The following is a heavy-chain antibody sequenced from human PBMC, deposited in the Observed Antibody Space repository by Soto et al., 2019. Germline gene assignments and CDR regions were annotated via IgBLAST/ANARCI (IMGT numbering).Heavy chain of an antibody. CDR3: ARVGITMVRGRVI. Sequence: WGSLKLSSAVSGFTFSSYWMHWVRQAPGKGLVWVSRINSDGSSTNYADSVKGRFTISRDNAKNTLYLQMNSLRAEDTAVYYCARVGITMVRGRVIWGQGTMVTVSS. J-gene: IGHJ3*02. V-gene: IGHV3-74*01. CDR2: INSDGSST. D-gene: IGHD3-10*01. CDR1: GFTFSSYW.